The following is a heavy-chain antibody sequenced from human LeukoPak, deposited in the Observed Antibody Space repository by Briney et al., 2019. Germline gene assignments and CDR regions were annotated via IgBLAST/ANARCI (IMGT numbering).Heavy chain of an antibody. CDR3: ARLGRSYGDDYYYMDV. CDR2: ISSSSSTI. D-gene: IGHD3-16*01. V-gene: IGHV3-48*01. CDR1: GLTFSSYS. Sequence: GGSLRLSCAASGLTFSSYSMNWVRQAPGKGLEWVSYISSSSSTIYYADSVKGRFTISRDNAKNSLYLQMNSLRAQDTPVYYCARLGRSYGDDYYYMDVWGKGTTVTISS. J-gene: IGHJ6*03.